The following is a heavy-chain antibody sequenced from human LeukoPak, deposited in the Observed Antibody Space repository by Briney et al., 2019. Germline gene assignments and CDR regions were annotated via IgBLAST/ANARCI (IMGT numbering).Heavy chain of an antibody. CDR3: ASGGGSGSQRVGYYYYYMDV. Sequence: PGGSLRLSCAASGFTFSSYGMHWVRQAPGKGLEWVAFIRYDGSNKYYADSVKGRFTISRDNSKNTLYLQMNSLRAEDTAVYYCASGGGSGSQRVGYYYYYMDVWGKGTTVTISS. CDR2: IRYDGSNK. J-gene: IGHJ6*03. V-gene: IGHV3-30*02. D-gene: IGHD3-10*01. CDR1: GFTFSSYG.